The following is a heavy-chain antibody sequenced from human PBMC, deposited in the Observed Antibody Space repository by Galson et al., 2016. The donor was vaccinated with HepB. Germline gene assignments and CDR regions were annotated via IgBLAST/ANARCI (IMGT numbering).Heavy chain of an antibody. D-gene: IGHD6-6*01. CDR1: GYTFTSYA. V-gene: IGHV1-3*01. J-gene: IGHJ6*02. CDR2: INAGNGNT. Sequence: SVKVSCKASGYTFTSYAMYWVRRAPGQRLEWMGWINAGNGNTKYSQKFQGRVTITRDTSASTAYMDLSSLRSEDTAVYYCARVKIGSSSGGYYYGMDVWGQGTTVTVSS. CDR3: ARVKIGSSSGGYYYGMDV.